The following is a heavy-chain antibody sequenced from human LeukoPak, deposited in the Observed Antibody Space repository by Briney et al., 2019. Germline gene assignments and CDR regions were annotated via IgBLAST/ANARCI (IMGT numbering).Heavy chain of an antibody. CDR2: IKHDGDEK. J-gene: IGHJ4*02. Sequence: GGSLRLSCAASGFTFRSYWMSWVRQAPGKGLEWVANIKHDGDEKSYADSVKGRFIISRDNAETSLFLQMNSLRAEDTAVYYCARDRAYYDYWGQGTLVTVSS. V-gene: IGHV3-7*01. CDR3: ARDRAYYDY. CDR1: GFTFRSYW. D-gene: IGHD4/OR15-4a*01.